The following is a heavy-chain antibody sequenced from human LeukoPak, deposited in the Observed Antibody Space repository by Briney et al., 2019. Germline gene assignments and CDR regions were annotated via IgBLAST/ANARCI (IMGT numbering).Heavy chain of an antibody. V-gene: IGHV4-59*08. Sequence: SETLSLTCTVSGGSFSSFYWSWIRQAPGKGLAWIGYIFDSGSTNYNPSLKSRVTISVETSENQFSLRLSSVTAADTAVYYCARLYFGEFYFDYWGQGTLVTVSS. CDR1: GGSFSSFY. J-gene: IGHJ4*02. CDR2: IFDSGST. CDR3: ARLYFGEFYFDY. D-gene: IGHD3-10*01.